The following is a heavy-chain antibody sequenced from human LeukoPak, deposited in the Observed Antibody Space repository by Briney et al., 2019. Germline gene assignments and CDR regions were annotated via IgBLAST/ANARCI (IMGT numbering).Heavy chain of an antibody. CDR2: ITSSSSYI. J-gene: IGHJ4*02. V-gene: IGHV3-21*01. CDR3: AREIPGGYCSGGSCSTFDY. D-gene: IGHD2-15*01. Sequence: TGGSLRLSCAASGFTFSTYSMNWVRQAPGKGLEWVSSITSSSSYIYYADSVKGRFTISRDNAKNSLYLQMNSLRAEDTAVYYCAREIPGGYCSGGSCSTFDYWGQGTLVTVSS. CDR1: GFTFSTYS.